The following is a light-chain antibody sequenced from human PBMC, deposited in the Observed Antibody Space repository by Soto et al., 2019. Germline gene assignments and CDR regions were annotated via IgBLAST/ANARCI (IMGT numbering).Light chain of an antibody. CDR1: QSVSSN. V-gene: IGKV3-15*01. J-gene: IGKJ5*01. CDR2: GAS. CDR3: QQYNNWPIT. Sequence: EIVMTQSPATLSVSPVERSTLSCMASQSVSSNLAWYQQKPGQAPRLLIYGASTRATGIPATFSGSGSGTEFTLTISSLQSEDFAVYYCQQYNNWPITFGQGTRLEIK.